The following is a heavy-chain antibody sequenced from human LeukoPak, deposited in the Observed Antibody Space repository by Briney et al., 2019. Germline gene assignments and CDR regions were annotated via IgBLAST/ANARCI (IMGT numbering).Heavy chain of an antibody. CDR2: IYHSGST. V-gene: IGHV4-30-2*01. J-gene: IGHJ5*02. Sequence: PSQTLSLTCAVSGGSISSGGYSWGWIRQPPGKGLEWIGYIYHSGSTYYNPSLKSRVTISVDRSKNQFSLKLSSVTAADTAVYYCARGYYDFWSGYFNWFDPWGQGTLVTVSS. D-gene: IGHD3-3*01. CDR3: ARGYYDFWSGYFNWFDP. CDR1: GGSISSGGYS.